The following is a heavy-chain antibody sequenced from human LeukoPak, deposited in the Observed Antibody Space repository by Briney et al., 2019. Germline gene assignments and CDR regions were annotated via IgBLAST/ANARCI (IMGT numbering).Heavy chain of an antibody. D-gene: IGHD3-22*01. CDR3: AREGDYYDSSGHFDY. J-gene: IGHJ4*02. CDR2: ISSSGSTI. Sequence: GGSLRLSCAASGFTFSDYYMSWIRQAPGKGPEWVSYISSSGSTIYYADSVKGRFTISRDNAKNSLYLQMNSLRAEDTAVYYCAREGDYYDSSGHFDYWGQGTLVTVSS. CDR1: GFTFSDYY. V-gene: IGHV3-11*01.